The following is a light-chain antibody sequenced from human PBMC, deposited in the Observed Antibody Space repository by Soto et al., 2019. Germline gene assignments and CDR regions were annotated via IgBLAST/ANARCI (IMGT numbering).Light chain of an antibody. CDR2: GAS. J-gene: IGKJ1*01. CDR3: QQYGSLPHT. V-gene: IGKV3-20*01. Sequence: IVVTQSPGTLSLSQGERATLSCRVSQSVSSSYLAWYQQKPGQAPRLLIYGASSRATGIPDRFSGSGSGTDFTLTISRLEPEDFAVYYCQQYGSLPHTFGQGTKVDI. CDR1: QSVSSSY.